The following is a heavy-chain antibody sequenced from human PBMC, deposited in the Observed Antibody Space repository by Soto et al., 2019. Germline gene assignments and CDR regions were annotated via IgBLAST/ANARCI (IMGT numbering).Heavy chain of an antibody. CDR2: IDVLDGA. V-gene: IGHV3-23*01. Sequence: EVQILESGGDLVQPGGSLRLSCVVSGLSLNNYAIAWVRHAPGKGLEFVSTIDVLDGAWYSDSVRGRLAISSDVSRNTVYLQMSRLRVEDTAIYFCSDWRAGGPVNLDHWGPGTRVTVSS. D-gene: IGHD2-15*01. CDR1: GLSLNNYA. CDR3: SDWRAGGPVNLDH. J-gene: IGHJ4*02.